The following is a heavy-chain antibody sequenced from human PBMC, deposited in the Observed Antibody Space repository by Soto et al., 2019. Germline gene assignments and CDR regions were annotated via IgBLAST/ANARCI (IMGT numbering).Heavy chain of an antibody. V-gene: IGHV1-69*02. Sequence: QVQLVQSGAEVKKPGSSVKVSCKASGGTFSSYTISWVRQAPGQGLEWMGRIIPILGIANYAQKFQGRVTIPADKSTSTAYMELSSLRSEDTAVYYCATHSYYYDSSGYYFDYWGQGTLVTVSS. CDR3: ATHSYYYDSSGYYFDY. D-gene: IGHD3-22*01. J-gene: IGHJ4*02. CDR2: IIPILGIA. CDR1: GGTFSSYT.